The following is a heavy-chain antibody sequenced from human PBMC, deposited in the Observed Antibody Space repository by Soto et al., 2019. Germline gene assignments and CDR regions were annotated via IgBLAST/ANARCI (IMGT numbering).Heavy chain of an antibody. CDR2: LYSGGGT. J-gene: IGHJ5*02. V-gene: IGHV3-66*01. Sequence: GGSLRLSCAASGLTVSSNYMSWVRQAPGKGLEWVSVLYSGGGTYYADSVKGRFTISRDNSKNTVYLQMNSLRAEDTAVYYCARDRNTKNWFDPWGQGTLVTVSS. D-gene: IGHD1-1*01. CDR3: ARDRNTKNWFDP. CDR1: GLTVSSNY.